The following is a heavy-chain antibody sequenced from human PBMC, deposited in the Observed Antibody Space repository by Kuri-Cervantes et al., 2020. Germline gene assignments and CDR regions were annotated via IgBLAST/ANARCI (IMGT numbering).Heavy chain of an antibody. CDR2: ISYDGSNK. D-gene: IGHD3-9*01. V-gene: IGHV3-30*03. Sequence: GESLKISCAASGFTFSSYGMHWVRQAPGKGLEWVAVISYDGSNKYYADSAKGRFTISRDNSKNTLYLQMNSLRAEDTAVYCCARDPVLRYFDWLFDGGLWYYFDYWGQGTLVTVSS. J-gene: IGHJ4*02. CDR1: GFTFSSYG. CDR3: ARDPVLRYFDWLFDGGLWYYFDY.